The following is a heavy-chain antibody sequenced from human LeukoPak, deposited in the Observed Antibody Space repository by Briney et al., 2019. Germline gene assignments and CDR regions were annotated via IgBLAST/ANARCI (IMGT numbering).Heavy chain of an antibody. CDR1: GFTISGFW. Sequence: PRGSLRLSCAASGFTISGFWMHWVRQVPGARLLWVSRMNSAGTTINYADSVKGRFTCSRDNVRNTLHLQMNNLSLEDTAVYFCIREVQVRASASLGLWGRGTLVTVS. D-gene: IGHD1-1*01. V-gene: IGHV3-74*01. CDR2: MNSAGTTI. J-gene: IGHJ4*01. CDR3: IREVQVRASASLGL.